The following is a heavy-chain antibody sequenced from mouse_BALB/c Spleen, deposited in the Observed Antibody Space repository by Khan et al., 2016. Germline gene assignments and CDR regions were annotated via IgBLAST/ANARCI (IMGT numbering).Heavy chain of an antibody. V-gene: IGHV4-2*02. CDR3: ARLLWLRAMDY. J-gene: IGHJ4*01. CDR2: INPGSSTI. D-gene: IGHD2-2*01. Sequence: EVKLLESGGGLVQPGGSLNLSCAASGFDFSRYWMSWARQAPGKGQEWIGEINPGSSTINYTPSLKDKFIISRDNAKNKLYLQMSKVRSEDTALYYCARLLWLRAMDYWGQGTSVTVSS. CDR1: GFDFSRYW.